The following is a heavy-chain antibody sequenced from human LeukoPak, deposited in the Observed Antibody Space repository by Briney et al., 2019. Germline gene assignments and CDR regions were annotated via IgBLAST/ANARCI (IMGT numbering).Heavy chain of an antibody. CDR3: ATYRQVLLPFES. CDR1: GFTFSTFA. CDR2: IFPSGGEI. D-gene: IGHD5-18*01. J-gene: IGHJ4*02. V-gene: IGHV3-23*01. Sequence: GGSLRLSCAASGFTFSTFAMIWVRQPPGKGLEWASSIFPSGGEIHYADSVRGRFTISRDNSKSTLSLQMNSLRAEDTAIYYCATYRQVLLPFESWGQGTLVTVSS.